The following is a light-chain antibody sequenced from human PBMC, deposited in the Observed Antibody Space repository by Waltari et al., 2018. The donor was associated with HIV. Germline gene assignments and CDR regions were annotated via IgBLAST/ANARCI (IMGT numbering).Light chain of an antibody. V-gene: IGKV4-1*01. Sequence: IVMTQSPNSLAVSLGERATINCKSSQSLFYGPNNKNYLAWYQQKAGQPPRLLFYWASTRQSGVPDRFSGGGSGAEFTLTINSLQAEDEAIYYCQQYYSTLWTFGQGTRVEI. J-gene: IGKJ1*01. CDR1: QSLFYGPNNKNY. CDR2: WAS. CDR3: QQYYSTLWT.